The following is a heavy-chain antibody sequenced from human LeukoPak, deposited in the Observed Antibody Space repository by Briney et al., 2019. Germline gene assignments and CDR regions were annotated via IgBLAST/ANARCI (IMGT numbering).Heavy chain of an antibody. CDR2: IKQDGSQR. J-gene: IGHJ4*02. CDR1: GLTFSTYW. Sequence: GGSLRLSCAASGLTFSTYWMSWIRQAPGKGLEWVANIKQDGSQRNYVDSVRGRFTISRDNTKNSLYLQMNSLRAEDTAVYFCTTEGFTGSYYYFDYWGQGTLVTVSS. D-gene: IGHD1-26*01. V-gene: IGHV3-7*01. CDR3: TTEGFTGSYYYFDY.